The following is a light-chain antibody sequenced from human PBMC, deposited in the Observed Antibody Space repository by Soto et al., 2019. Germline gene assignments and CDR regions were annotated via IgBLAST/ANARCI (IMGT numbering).Light chain of an antibody. J-gene: IGLJ1*01. Sequence: QSSLTQPPSASGSPGQSVTISCSGSSSDIGGYTYVSWYQHHPGKAPKLMIYEVSKRPSGVPDRFSGSKSGNTASLTVSGLQAEDEADYYCSSFAESNSYVFGTGTKLTVL. V-gene: IGLV2-8*01. CDR2: EVS. CDR3: SSFAESNSYV. CDR1: SSDIGGYTY.